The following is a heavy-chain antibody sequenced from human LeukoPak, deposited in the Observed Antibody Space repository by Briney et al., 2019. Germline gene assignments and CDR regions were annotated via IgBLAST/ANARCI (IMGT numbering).Heavy chain of an antibody. D-gene: IGHD4-17*01. CDR1: GGSISSGDYY. V-gene: IGHV4-30-4*01. Sequence: KPSETLSLTCTVSGGSISSGDYYWSWIRQPPGKGLEWIGYIYYSGSTYYNPSLKSRVTTSVDTSKNQFSLKLSSVTAADTAVYYCAREGDTVTDAKFDYWGQGTLVTVSS. CDR3: AREGDTVTDAKFDY. CDR2: IYYSGST. J-gene: IGHJ4*02.